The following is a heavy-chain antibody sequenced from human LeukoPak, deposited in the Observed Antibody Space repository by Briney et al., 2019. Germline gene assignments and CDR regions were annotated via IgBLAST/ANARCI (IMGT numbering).Heavy chain of an antibody. J-gene: IGHJ4*02. CDR3: AKDGGLWVSAHWGDS. Sequence: PGGSLRLSCAASGFTFSSSAMSWVRQAPGKGLKWVSTISTGGGNTYYADSVKGRFTVSRDDSKNTLYLQMNSLRAEDTAVYYCAKDGGLWVSAHWGDSWGRGTLVTVSS. CDR2: ISTGGGNT. D-gene: IGHD7-27*01. V-gene: IGHV3-23*01. CDR1: GFTFSSSA.